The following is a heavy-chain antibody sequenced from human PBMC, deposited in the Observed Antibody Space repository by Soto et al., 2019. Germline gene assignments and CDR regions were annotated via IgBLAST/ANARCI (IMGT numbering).Heavy chain of an antibody. CDR1: GFTFSSYG. J-gene: IGHJ6*02. Sequence: GGSLRLSCAASGFTFSSYGMHWVRQAPGKGLEWVAVIWYDGSNKYYADSVKGRFTISRDNSKNTLCLQMNSLRAEDTAVYYCASTIFGGAEGGMDVWGQGTTVTVSS. CDR3: ASTIFGGAEGGMDV. D-gene: IGHD3-3*01. CDR2: IWYDGSNK. V-gene: IGHV3-33*08.